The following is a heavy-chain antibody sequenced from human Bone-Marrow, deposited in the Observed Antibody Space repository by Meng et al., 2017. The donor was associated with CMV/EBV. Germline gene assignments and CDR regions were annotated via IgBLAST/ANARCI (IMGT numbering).Heavy chain of an antibody. CDR2: IKQDGIEK. V-gene: IGHV3-7*01. J-gene: IGHJ6*01. D-gene: IGHD3-9*01. Sequence: GESLKISCAASGFTFSSYWMTWVRQAPGKGLEWVANIKQDGIEKYYVDSVKGRFTISRDNAKNSLFPQMNSLRAEDTAVYYCARAWGRFFDWSYTGYGMGVWGPGATVTGPS. CDR3: ARAWGRFFDWSYTGYGMGV. CDR1: GFTFSSYW.